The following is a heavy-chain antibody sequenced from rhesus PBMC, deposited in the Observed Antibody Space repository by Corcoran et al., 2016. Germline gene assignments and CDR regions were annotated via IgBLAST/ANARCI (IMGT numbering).Heavy chain of an antibody. Sequence: QVQLVQSGAEVKKPGSSVKVSCKASGYTFTDYYMHWVRQAPRQGLEWMGWINPYNCNPKYAQKFQGRVTMTRDTSTSTAYMELSSLRSEDTAVYYCAREDTATVNNEGFDYWGQGVLVTVSS. J-gene: IGHJ4*01. CDR1: GYTFTDYY. D-gene: IGHD5-12*01. CDR2: INPYNCNP. CDR3: AREDTATVNNEGFDY. V-gene: IGHV1S2*01.